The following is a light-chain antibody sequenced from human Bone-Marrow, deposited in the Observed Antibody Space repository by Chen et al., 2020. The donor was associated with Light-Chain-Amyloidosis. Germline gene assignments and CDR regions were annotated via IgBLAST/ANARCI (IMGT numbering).Light chain of an antibody. CDR2: STS. CDR3: LLYYGGAWV. CDR1: TGAVTSGYY. J-gene: IGLJ3*02. V-gene: IGLV7-43*01. Sequence: QTVVTQEPSLTVSPGGTVTLTCASSTGAVTSGYYPNWFQQKPGQAPRGLIYSTSNKHSWPPARFSGSLRGGKAALTLSGVQAEDEAEYYCLLYYGGAWVFGGGTKLTVL.